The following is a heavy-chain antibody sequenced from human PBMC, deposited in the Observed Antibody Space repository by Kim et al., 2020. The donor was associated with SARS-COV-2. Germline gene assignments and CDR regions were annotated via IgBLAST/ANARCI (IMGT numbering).Heavy chain of an antibody. V-gene: IGHV1-2*02. D-gene: IGHD3-9*01. CDR1: GYTFTGYY. CDR3: ARDPPDVLRYFDVTYGMDV. J-gene: IGHJ6*02. CDR2: INPNSGGT. Sequence: ASVKVSCKASGYTFTGYYMHWVRQAPGQGLEWMGWINPNSGGTNYAQKFQGRVTMTRDTSISTAYMELSRLRSDDTAVYYCARDPPDVLRYFDVTYGMDVWGQGTTVTVSS.